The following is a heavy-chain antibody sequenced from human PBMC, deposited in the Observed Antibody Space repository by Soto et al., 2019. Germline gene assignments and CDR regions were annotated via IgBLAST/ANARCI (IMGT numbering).Heavy chain of an antibody. Sequence: RASVKVSCKASGYTFTSYGISWVRQAPGQGLEWMGWISAYNGNTNYAQKLQGRVTMTTDTSTSTAYMELRSLRSDDTAVYYCARDLPKEEQQLQQAGLECYFDYWGQGTLVTVSS. D-gene: IGHD6-13*01. CDR2: ISAYNGNT. V-gene: IGHV1-18*04. J-gene: IGHJ4*02. CDR1: GYTFTSYG. CDR3: ARDLPKEEQQLQQAGLECYFDY.